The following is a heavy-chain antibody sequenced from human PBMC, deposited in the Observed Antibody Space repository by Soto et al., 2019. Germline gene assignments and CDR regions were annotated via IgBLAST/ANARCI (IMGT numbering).Heavy chain of an antibody. D-gene: IGHD3-22*01. Sequence: PSETLSLTCTVSGGSISSSSYYWGWMRQPPGKGLEWIGSIYYSGSTYYNPSLKSRVTISVDTYKNQFSLKLSSVTAADTAVYYCARHRRYYDRSRYYIGCWGQGTLVNVSS. J-gene: IGHJ4*02. CDR3: ARHRRYYDRSRYYIGC. CDR1: GGSISSSSYY. V-gene: IGHV4-39*01. CDR2: IYYSGST.